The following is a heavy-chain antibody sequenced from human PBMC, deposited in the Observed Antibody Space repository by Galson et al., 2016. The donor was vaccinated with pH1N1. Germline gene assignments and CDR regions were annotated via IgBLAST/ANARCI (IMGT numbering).Heavy chain of an antibody. Sequence: SLRLSFAAFGFTFSSYEMNWVRQAPGKGLEWVSYISRGSSSIFYADSVKGRFTISRDNAENSLFLQMSSLRADDTAVYYCARDRGLANPDALDLWGQGTMVTVSS. D-gene: IGHD5-12*01. CDR2: ISRGSSSI. CDR1: GFTFSSYE. CDR3: ARDRGLANPDALDL. J-gene: IGHJ3*01. V-gene: IGHV3-48*03.